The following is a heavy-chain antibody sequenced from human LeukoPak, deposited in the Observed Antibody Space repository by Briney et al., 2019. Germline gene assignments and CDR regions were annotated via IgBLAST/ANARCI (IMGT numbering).Heavy chain of an antibody. V-gene: IGHV1-46*01. J-gene: IGHJ4*02. CDR1: GYTFTSNY. Sequence: ASVKVSCKASGYTFTSNYIHWVRQAPGQGLEWMGMIYPRDGSTSYAQKFQGRVTMTRNTSISTAYMELSSLRSEDTAVYYCARAPSGFTSGPGDHWGQGTLVTVSS. D-gene: IGHD1-14*01. CDR2: IYPRDGST. CDR3: ARAPSGFTSGPGDH.